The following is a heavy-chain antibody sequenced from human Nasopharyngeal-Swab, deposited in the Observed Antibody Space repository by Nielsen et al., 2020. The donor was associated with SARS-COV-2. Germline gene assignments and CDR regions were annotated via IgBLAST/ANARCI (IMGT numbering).Heavy chain of an antibody. CDR1: GFTFNNYT. Sequence: GGSLRLSCAASGFTFNNYTFNWVRQAPGEGLEWVSSISSSSSYIYYADSVKGRFTISRDNAKNSLYLQMNSLRAEDTAVYYCARDGLDYDFWSAYFMDVWGQGTTVTVSS. CDR3: ARDGLDYDFWSAYFMDV. J-gene: IGHJ6*02. D-gene: IGHD3-3*01. V-gene: IGHV3-21*01. CDR2: ISSSSSYI.